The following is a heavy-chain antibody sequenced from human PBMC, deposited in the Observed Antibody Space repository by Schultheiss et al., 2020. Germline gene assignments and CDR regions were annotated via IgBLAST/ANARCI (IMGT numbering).Heavy chain of an antibody. CDR3: ARDKSIAALVFDY. Sequence: GGSLRLSCAASGFTFSNYAMHWVRQAPGKGLEWVAVISYDGSKKYYADSVKGRFTISRDNSKNTSFLEMNSLRPEDTAVYYCARDKSIAALVFDYWGQGTLVNVSS. D-gene: IGHD6-6*01. V-gene: IGHV3-30-3*01. CDR1: GFTFSNYA. CDR2: ISYDGSKK. J-gene: IGHJ4*02.